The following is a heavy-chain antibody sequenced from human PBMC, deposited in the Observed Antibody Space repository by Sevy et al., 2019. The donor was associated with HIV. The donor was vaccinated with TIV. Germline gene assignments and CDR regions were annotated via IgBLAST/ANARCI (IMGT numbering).Heavy chain of an antibody. V-gene: IGHV3-23*01. D-gene: IGHD1-26*01. CDR1: GISFDNYP. CDR3: AGAVHSAAFHPSYYGLDF. Sequence: GGSLRLSCAASGISFDNYPMAWVRQAPGKGLEWVSSISTNGGKTYYSRSVQGRFTMSRDNSNDTLYLQMSRLRVDETAFYYCAGAVHSAAFHPSYYGLDFWGQGTTVTVSS. CDR2: ISTNGGKT. J-gene: IGHJ6*02.